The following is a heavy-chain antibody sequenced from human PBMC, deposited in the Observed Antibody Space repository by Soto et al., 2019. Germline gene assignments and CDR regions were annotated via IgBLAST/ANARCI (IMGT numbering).Heavy chain of an antibody. D-gene: IGHD5-18*01. Sequence: EVQLLESGGGLVQPGGSLRLSCAASGFTFSSYAMSWVRQAPGKGLEWVSAISGSGGSTYYADSVKGRFTISRDNSKNTLYLQMNSLRAEDTAVYYCAKGTYTAMVTYYYYYGMDVWGQGTTVTVSS. CDR1: GFTFSSYA. V-gene: IGHV3-23*01. CDR3: AKGTYTAMVTYYYYYGMDV. CDR2: ISGSGGST. J-gene: IGHJ6*02.